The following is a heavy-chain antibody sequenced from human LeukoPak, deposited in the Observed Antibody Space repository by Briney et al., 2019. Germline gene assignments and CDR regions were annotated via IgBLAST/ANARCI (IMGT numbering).Heavy chain of an antibody. D-gene: IGHD5-12*01. CDR1: GFTFSSYA. V-gene: IGHV3-23*01. CDR3: ARDDSNIVATTKAFDY. Sequence: QSGGPLRLSCAASGFTFSSYAMSWVRQAPGKGLEWVSVISDSGGSTYYADSVKGRFTISRDSSKNTLYLQMDSLRAEDTAVYFCARDDSNIVATTKAFDYWGQGTLVTVSS. CDR2: ISDSGGST. J-gene: IGHJ4*02.